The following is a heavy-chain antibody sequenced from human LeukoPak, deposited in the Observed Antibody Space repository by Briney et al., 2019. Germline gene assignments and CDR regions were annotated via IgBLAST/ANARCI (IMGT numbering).Heavy chain of an antibody. D-gene: IGHD3-3*01. Sequence: ASVKVSCKASGGTFSSYAISWVRQAPGQGLEWMGWINPNSGGTNYAQKFQGRVTMTRDTSISTAYMELSRLRSDDTAVYYCARDFHYDFWSGYFAFRAIDAFDIWGQGTMVTVSS. J-gene: IGHJ3*02. CDR3: ARDFHYDFWSGYFAFRAIDAFDI. CDR2: INPNSGGT. CDR1: GGTFSSYA. V-gene: IGHV1-2*02.